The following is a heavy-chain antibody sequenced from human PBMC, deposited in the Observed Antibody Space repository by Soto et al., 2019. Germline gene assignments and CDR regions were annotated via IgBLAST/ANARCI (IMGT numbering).Heavy chain of an antibody. CDR2: IKQDGTEK. J-gene: IGHJ3*02. Sequence: GGALIPSCAASGFTFSRYWMNWVRPAPGKGLEWVANIKQDGTEKNYVHSVKGRFTTSRDNARKLLYLQMDSLRAEDTAVEFCARGDTPMITGMDSFDIWGQGTMVTVSS. CDR1: GFTFSRYW. D-gene: IGHD5-18*01. V-gene: IGHV3-7*01. CDR3: ARGDTPMITGMDSFDI.